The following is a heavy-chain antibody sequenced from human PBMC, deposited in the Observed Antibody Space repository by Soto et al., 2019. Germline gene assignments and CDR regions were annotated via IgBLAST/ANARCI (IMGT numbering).Heavy chain of an antibody. Sequence: QVQLVESGGGVVQPGRSLRLSCAASGFTFSRYGMHWVRQAPGKGLEWVAVIWYDGSNKYYADSVKGRFTISRDNSKNTLYLQMNSLRAEDTAVYYCARDNIGRVFGVVPPDFDYWGQGTLVTVSS. D-gene: IGHD3-3*01. CDR1: GFTFSRYG. V-gene: IGHV3-33*01. CDR2: IWYDGSNK. CDR3: ARDNIGRVFGVVPPDFDY. J-gene: IGHJ4*02.